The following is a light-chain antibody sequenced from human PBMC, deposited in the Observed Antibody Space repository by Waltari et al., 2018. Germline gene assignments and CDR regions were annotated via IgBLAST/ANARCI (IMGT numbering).Light chain of an antibody. J-gene: IGKJ2*01. Sequence: VLTQSLGTLSLSPGERVTLSCRASQSLTKRYLAWYQPKPGQAPRLLIYGASSRAAGIPDRFSGSGSGTDFTLTISRLEPEDFAVYYCQQYGSSILYTFGQGTKLEIK. V-gene: IGKV3-20*01. CDR3: QQYGSSILYT. CDR1: QSLTKRY. CDR2: GAS.